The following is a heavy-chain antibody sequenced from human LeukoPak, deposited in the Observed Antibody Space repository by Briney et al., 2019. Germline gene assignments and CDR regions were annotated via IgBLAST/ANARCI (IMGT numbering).Heavy chain of an antibody. V-gene: IGHV3-48*03. CDR1: GFTFSSYE. CDR3: AKGDIVVVPAAISDY. Sequence: PGGSLRLSCAASGFTFSSYEMNWVRQAPGKGLYWVSYISSSGSTIYYADSVKGRFTISRDNAKNSLYLQMNSLRAEDTAVYYCAKGDIVVVPAAISDYWGQGTLVTVSS. CDR2: ISSSGSTI. J-gene: IGHJ4*02. D-gene: IGHD2-2*01.